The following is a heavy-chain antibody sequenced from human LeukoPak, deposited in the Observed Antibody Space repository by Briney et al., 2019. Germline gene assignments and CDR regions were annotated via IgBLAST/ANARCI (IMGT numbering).Heavy chain of an antibody. V-gene: IGHV4-59*01. CDR1: GGSISSYY. CDR3: ARGGYSGYGPYFDY. J-gene: IGHJ4*02. CDR2: IYYSGST. Sequence: PSETLSLTCTVSGGSISSYYWSWIRKPPGKGLEWIGYIYYSGSTNYNPSLKSRVTISVDTSKNQFSLKLSSVTAADTAVYYCARGGYSGYGPYFDYWGQGTLVTVSS. D-gene: IGHD5-12*01.